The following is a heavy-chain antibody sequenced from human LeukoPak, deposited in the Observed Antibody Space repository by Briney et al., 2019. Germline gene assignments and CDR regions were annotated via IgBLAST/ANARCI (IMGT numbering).Heavy chain of an antibody. D-gene: IGHD3-9*01. J-gene: IGHJ6*02. V-gene: IGHV1-18*01. CDR2: ISAYNGNT. Sequence: ASVKVSCKASGYTFTSYGISWVRQAPGQGLEWMGWISAYNGNTNYAQKLQGRVTMTTDTSTSTAYMELGSLRSDDTAVYYCATLTAPSLYYYGMDVWGQGTTVTVSS. CDR3: ATLTAPSLYYYGMDV. CDR1: GYTFTSYG.